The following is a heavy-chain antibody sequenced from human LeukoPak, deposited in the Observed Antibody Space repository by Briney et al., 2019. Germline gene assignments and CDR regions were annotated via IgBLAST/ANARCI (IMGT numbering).Heavy chain of an antibody. Sequence: SETLSLTCTVSGGSISSSSYYWGWIRQPPGKGLEWIGSIYYSGSTYYNPSLKSLVTISVDTSKNQFSLKLSSVTAADTAVYYCARHSSSLDYFDYWGQGTLVTVSS. V-gene: IGHV4-39*01. CDR2: IYYSGST. CDR1: GGSISSSSYY. CDR3: ARHSSSLDYFDY. D-gene: IGHD6-13*01. J-gene: IGHJ4*02.